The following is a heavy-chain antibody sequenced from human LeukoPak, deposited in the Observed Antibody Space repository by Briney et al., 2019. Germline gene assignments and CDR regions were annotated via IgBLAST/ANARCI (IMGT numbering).Heavy chain of an antibody. J-gene: IGHJ6*02. V-gene: IGHV3-9*01. CDR2: ISWNGAIM. Sequence: PGRSLRLSCATSGFKFDDYGMHWVRQAPRKGLEWVSGISWNGAIMVYADSVKGRFTISRDNAKNSLYLQMNSLRAEDTALYYCAKDISIGGFADGYFYGRDAWGQGTTVTVSS. CDR1: GFKFDDYG. CDR3: AKDISIGGFADGYFYGRDA. D-gene: IGHD4-23*01.